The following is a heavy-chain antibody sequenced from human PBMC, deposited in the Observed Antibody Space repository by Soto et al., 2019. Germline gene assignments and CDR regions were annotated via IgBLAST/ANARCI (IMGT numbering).Heavy chain of an antibody. D-gene: IGHD5-18*01. J-gene: IGHJ4*02. Sequence: ASVKVSCKASGYTFTSYAMHWVRQAPGQRLEWMGWINAGNGNTKYSQKFQGRFTISRDDSKNTVYLQMNSLKIDDTAVYYCTSRRDWTAVDPLDYWGLGTLVTVSS. CDR3: TSRRDWTAVDPLDY. V-gene: IGHV1-3*01. CDR1: GYTFTSYA. CDR2: INAGNGNT.